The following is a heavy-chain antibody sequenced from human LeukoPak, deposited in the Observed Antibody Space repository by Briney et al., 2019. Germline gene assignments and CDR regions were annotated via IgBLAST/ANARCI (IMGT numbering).Heavy chain of an antibody. CDR3: ARGPTSMVVTPERFHY. D-gene: IGHD4-23*01. V-gene: IGHV1-2*06. Sequence: ASVKVSCKASGYTSTGYYMHWVRQAPGQGLEWMGRINPNSGGTNYAQKFQGRVTMTRDTSISTAYMELSRLRSDDTAVYYCARGPTSMVVTPERFHYWGQGTLVTVSS. CDR2: INPNSGGT. CDR1: GYTSTGYY. J-gene: IGHJ4*02.